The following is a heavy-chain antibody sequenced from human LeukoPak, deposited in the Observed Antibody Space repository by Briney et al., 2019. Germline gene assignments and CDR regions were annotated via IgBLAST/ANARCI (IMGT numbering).Heavy chain of an antibody. CDR1: GFTFSSYG. D-gene: IGHD4-11*01. J-gene: IGHJ5*02. Sequence: GGSLRLSCAASGFTFSSYGMHWVRQAPGKGLEWVAVISYDGSNKYYADSVKGRFTISRDNSKNTLYLQMNSLRAEDTAVYYCATYSSSLGWLDPWGQGTLVIVSS. CDR3: ATYSSSLGWLDP. CDR2: ISYDGSNK. V-gene: IGHV3-30*03.